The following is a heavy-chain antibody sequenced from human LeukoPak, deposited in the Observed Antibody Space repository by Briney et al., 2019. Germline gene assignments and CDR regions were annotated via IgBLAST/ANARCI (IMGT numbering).Heavy chain of an antibody. J-gene: IGHJ4*02. V-gene: IGHV1-69*04. CDR3: ARERGYYDSSGYIDY. CDR1: GGTFSSYA. D-gene: IGHD3-22*01. CDR2: IIPILGLA. Sequence: SVKVSCKASGGTFSSYAISWVRQAPGQGLEWMGRIIPILGLANYAQKFQGRVTITADKSTSTAYMELSSLRSEDTAVYYCARERGYYDSSGYIDYWGQGTLVTVSS.